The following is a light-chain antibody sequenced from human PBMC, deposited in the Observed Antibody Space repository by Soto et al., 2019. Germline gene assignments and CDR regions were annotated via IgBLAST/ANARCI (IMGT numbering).Light chain of an antibody. V-gene: IGLV2-11*01. Sequence: QSALTQPRSVSGSPGQSVTISCTGTSSDVGGYNYVSWYQQHPGKAPKLMIYDVSKRPSGVPDRFSGSKSGNTASLTISGLQAEDEDDYYCCSYAGSYRGVFGGGTKVTVL. CDR3: CSYAGSYRGV. CDR2: DVS. CDR1: SSDVGGYNY. J-gene: IGLJ2*01.